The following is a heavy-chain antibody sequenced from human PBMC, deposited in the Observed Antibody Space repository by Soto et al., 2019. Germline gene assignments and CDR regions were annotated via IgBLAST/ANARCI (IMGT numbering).Heavy chain of an antibody. D-gene: IGHD3-22*01. Sequence: SVKVSCKASGCTFTSSAVQWVRQARGQRLEWIGWIVVVSGNTNYAQKFQERVTITRDMSTSTAYMELSSLRSEDTAAYYCAAVGYYDSSGYYYGRAFDIWGQGTMVTVSS. CDR2: IVVVSGNT. V-gene: IGHV1-58*01. CDR3: AAVGYYDSSGYYYGRAFDI. CDR1: GCTFTSSA. J-gene: IGHJ3*02.